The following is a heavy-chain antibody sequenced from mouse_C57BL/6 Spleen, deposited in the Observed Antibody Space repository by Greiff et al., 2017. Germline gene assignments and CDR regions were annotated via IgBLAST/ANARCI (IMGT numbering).Heavy chain of an antibody. CDR1: GYTFTGYW. CDR2: ILPGSGST. CDR3: ARRITTVVATDYFDY. Sequence: QVQLQQSGAELMKPGASVKLSCKATGYTFTGYWIEWVKQRPGHGLEWIGEILPGSGSTNYNEKFKGKATFTSDTSSNTAYMQLSSLTTEGSAIYYCARRITTVVATDYFDYWGQGTTLTVSS. V-gene: IGHV1-9*01. D-gene: IGHD1-1*01. J-gene: IGHJ2*01.